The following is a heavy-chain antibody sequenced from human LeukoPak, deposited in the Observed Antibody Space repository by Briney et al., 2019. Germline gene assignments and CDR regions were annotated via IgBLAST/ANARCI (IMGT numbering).Heavy chain of an antibody. CDR1: GFTFDDYA. D-gene: IGHD5-18*01. CDR3: AKASGGSSYGFNY. Sequence: GGSLRLSCAASGFTFDDYAMHWVRHAPGKGLEWVSLISWDGGSTYYADSAKGRFTISRDNSKNSLYLQMNSLRAEDTALYYCAKASGGSSYGFNYWGQGTLVTVSS. V-gene: IGHV3-43D*03. J-gene: IGHJ4*02. CDR2: ISWDGGST.